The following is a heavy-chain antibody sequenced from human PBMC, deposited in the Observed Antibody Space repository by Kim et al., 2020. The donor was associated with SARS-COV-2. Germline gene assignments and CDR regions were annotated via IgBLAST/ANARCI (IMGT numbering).Heavy chain of an antibody. CDR1: GFTFSSFW. CDR2: INGDGSST. Sequence: LSLTCAASGFTFSSFWMHWVRQVPGKGLVWVSGINGDGSSTNYADSVKGRFTISRDNAKNTLYLQMNSLRADDTAIYYCAKRDCTAASCHFYYFDYWGQGSLVTVSS. CDR3: AKRDCTAASCHFYYFDY. J-gene: IGHJ4*02. D-gene: IGHD2-15*01. V-gene: IGHV3-74*01.